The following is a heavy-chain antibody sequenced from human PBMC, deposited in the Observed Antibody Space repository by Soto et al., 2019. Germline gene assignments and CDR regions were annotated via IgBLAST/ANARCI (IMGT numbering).Heavy chain of an antibody. Sequence: PGESLKISCKGSGYSFTSYWIGWVRQMPGKGLEWMGIIYPGDSDTRYSPSLQGQVTISADKSISTAYLQWSSLKASDTAMYYCARIQAVITPRGYYYYGMDVWGQGTTVTVSS. D-gene: IGHD3-22*01. J-gene: IGHJ6*02. V-gene: IGHV5-51*01. CDR3: ARIQAVITPRGYYYYGMDV. CDR2: IYPGDSDT. CDR1: GYSFTSYW.